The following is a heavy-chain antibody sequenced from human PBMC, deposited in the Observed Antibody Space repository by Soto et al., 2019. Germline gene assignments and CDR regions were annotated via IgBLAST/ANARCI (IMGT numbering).Heavy chain of an antibody. D-gene: IGHD6-13*01. V-gene: IGHV3-23*01. CDR1: GFTFSTYA. Sequence: GGSLRLSCAASGFTFSTYAMSWVRQAPGKGLEWVSKIIHSGDSTYYADSVKGRFTISRDNSKNTVYLQMNSLRAEDTAVYYYATGQQLGYWGQGTLVTVSS. J-gene: IGHJ4*02. CDR2: IIHSGDST. CDR3: ATGQQLGY.